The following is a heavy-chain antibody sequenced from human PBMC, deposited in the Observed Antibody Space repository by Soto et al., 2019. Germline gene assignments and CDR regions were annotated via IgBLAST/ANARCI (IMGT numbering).Heavy chain of an antibody. CDR3: ARVKPFDFWSGFKYYFDY. J-gene: IGHJ4*02. V-gene: IGHV3-21*01. Sequence: GGSLRLSCAASGFTFSSYSMNWFRQAPGKGLEWVSSISSSSSYIYYADSVKGRFTISRDNAKNSLYLQMNSLRAEDTAVYYCARVKPFDFWSGFKYYFDYWGQGTLVTVSS. CDR1: GFTFSSYS. CDR2: ISSSSSYI. D-gene: IGHD3-3*01.